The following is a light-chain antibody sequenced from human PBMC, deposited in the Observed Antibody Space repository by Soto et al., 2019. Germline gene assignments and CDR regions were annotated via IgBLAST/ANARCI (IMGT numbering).Light chain of an antibody. Sequence: EIVMTQSPAVLSLSPGERATLSCRASQNIRFNLAWYQQKPGQAPRLLIYDASNRATGIPARFSGSGSGTDITLTISSLQSEDFAVYYCQQYNNWPQTFGQGTKVDNK. CDR1: QNIRFN. CDR3: QQYNNWPQT. CDR2: DAS. V-gene: IGKV3D-15*01. J-gene: IGKJ1*01.